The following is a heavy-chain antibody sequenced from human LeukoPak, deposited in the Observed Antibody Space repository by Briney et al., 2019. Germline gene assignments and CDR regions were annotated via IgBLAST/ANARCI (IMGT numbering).Heavy chain of an antibody. Sequence: GGSLRLPCAASGFTFSSYWMTWVRQAPGKGLEWLANIKSDGSKKDYVDSMKGRFTISRDNARNSLYLQMYSLRAEDTAVYYCARSAYPGAFDVWGQGTMVTVSS. J-gene: IGHJ3*01. CDR1: GFTFSSYW. CDR2: IKSDGSKK. D-gene: IGHD2-21*01. V-gene: IGHV3-7*01. CDR3: ARSAYPGAFDV.